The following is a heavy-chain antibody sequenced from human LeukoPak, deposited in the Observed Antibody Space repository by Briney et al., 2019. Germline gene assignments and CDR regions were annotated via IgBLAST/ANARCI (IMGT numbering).Heavy chain of an antibody. CDR1: GGSMSTYS. Sequence: ETLYLTCTVSGGSMSTYSWTWIRQPPGKGLKWTGYIKYSGSTNCNPSLKSRDTISGDTSMNQCSLKLSSVTAADTAVYYCASSPRGAEYFLPWGQSTLVTVSS. V-gene: IGHV4-59*08. CDR3: ASSPRGAEYFLP. CDR2: IKYSGST. D-gene: IGHD3-10*01. J-gene: IGHJ1*01.